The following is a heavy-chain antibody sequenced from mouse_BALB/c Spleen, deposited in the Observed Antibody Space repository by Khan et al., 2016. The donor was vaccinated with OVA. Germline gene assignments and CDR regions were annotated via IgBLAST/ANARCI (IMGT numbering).Heavy chain of an antibody. CDR2: IYPGSGST. Sequence: LQQPGSELVRPGASVKLSCKASGYTFTSSWMHWVKQRHGQGLEWIGNIYPGSGSTNYDEKFKSKGTLTVDTSSSTAYMHLSSMTSADSAVFYCTRAWGYGNYLPCFAYWGQGTLVTVSA. CDR1: GYTFTSSW. CDR3: TRAWGYGNYLPCFAY. D-gene: IGHD2-1*01. V-gene: IGHV1S22*01. J-gene: IGHJ3*01.